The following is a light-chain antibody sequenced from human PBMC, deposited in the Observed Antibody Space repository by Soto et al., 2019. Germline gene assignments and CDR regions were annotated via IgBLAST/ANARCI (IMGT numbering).Light chain of an antibody. J-gene: IGKJ2*01. CDR1: QGISSY. CDR3: QREEYT. CDR2: AAS. V-gene: IGKV1-9*01. Sequence: DLQLTQSPSFLSASVGDRVTITCRASQGISSYLAWYQQKPGKAPKLLIYAASTLQSGVPSRFSGSGSGTEFTLTISRLQPVDFAAYFCQREEYTFGQGTKLEIK.